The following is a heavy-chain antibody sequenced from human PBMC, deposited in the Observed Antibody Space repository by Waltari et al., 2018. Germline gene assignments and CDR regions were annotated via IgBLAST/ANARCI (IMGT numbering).Heavy chain of an antibody. CDR2: IYYSGIT. CDR3: ARGKYYYDSSGYRTNWFDP. J-gene: IGHJ5*02. D-gene: IGHD3-22*01. Sequence: QVQLQESGPGLVRPSETLSLTCTVSGDSISTYYWSWIRQPPGKGLEWIGNIYYSGITKYNPSLKSRVSISVDTSKNQFSLRLTSVTAADTAVYYCARGKYYYDSSGYRTNWFDPWGQGTLVTVSS. CDR1: GDSISTYY. V-gene: IGHV4-59*01.